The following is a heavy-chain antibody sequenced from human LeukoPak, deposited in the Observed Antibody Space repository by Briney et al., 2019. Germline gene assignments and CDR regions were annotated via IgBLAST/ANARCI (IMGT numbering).Heavy chain of an antibody. J-gene: IGHJ6*03. Sequence: HSGGSLRLSCAASGFTVSSNYMSWVRQAPGRGLEWVSIIYSGGSTFYADSVKGRFTISRDNAKNSLYLQMNSLRAEDTAVYYCARRGGYYYYYMDVWGKGTTVTVSS. CDR1: GFTVSSNY. V-gene: IGHV3-53*01. CDR3: ARRGGYYYYYMDV. CDR2: IYSGGST. D-gene: IGHD3-16*01.